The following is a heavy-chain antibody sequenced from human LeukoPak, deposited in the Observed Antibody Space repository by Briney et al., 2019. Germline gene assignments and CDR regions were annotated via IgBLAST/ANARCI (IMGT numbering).Heavy chain of an antibody. V-gene: IGHV4-59*08. CDR2: IYYSGST. D-gene: IGHD6-6*01. J-gene: IGHJ2*01. Sequence: SETLSLTCTVSGGSISSYYWSWIRQPPGKGLGWIGYIYYSGSTNYNPSLKSRVTISVDTSKNQFSLKLSSVTAADTAVYYCVRRIAARPHWYFDLWGRGTLVTVSS. CDR1: GGSISSYY. CDR3: VRRIAARPHWYFDL.